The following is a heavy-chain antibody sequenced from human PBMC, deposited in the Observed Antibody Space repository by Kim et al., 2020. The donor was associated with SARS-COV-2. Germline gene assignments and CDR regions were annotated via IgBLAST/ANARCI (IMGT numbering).Heavy chain of an antibody. J-gene: IGHJ6*03. Sequence: YNPSLKSRVTISVDTSKNQFSLKLSSVTAADTAVYYCARVYLSYYYYMDVWGKGTTVTVSS. V-gene: IGHV4-59*01. CDR3: ARVYLSYYYYMDV.